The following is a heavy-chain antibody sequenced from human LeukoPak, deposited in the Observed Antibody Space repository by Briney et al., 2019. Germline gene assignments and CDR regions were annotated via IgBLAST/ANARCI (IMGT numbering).Heavy chain of an antibody. CDR3: ARLKAVAGMNLPTDY. CDR1: GFTVSSNY. Sequence: GGSLRLSCAASGFTVSSNYMSWVRQAPGKGLEWVAVISYDGSNKKYGDSVKGRFTISRDNSKNTLDLQMNSLRAEDTAVYYCARLKAVAGMNLPTDYWGQGTLVTVSS. CDR2: ISYDGSNK. V-gene: IGHV3-30*03. D-gene: IGHD6-19*01. J-gene: IGHJ4*02.